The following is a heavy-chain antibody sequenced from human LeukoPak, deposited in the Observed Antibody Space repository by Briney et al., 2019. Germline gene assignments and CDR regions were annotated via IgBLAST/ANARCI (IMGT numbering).Heavy chain of an antibody. D-gene: IGHD1-14*01. CDR1: GVSISSSGHY. V-gene: IGHV4-39*01. CDR3: ERDRGNHITEY. J-gene: IGHJ4*02. Sequence: SETLSPTCTVSGVSISSSGHYWAWIRQPPGKGLEWIGSIDKSGNTYYKPSLRSRVTISADTSKNQFSLKLSSVTAADTAVYYCERDRGNHITEYWGQGTLVTVS. CDR2: IDKSGNT.